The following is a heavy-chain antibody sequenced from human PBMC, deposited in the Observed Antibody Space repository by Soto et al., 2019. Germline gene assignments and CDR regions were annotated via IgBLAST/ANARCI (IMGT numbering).Heavy chain of an antibody. CDR2: INSDGSST. CDR1: GFTFSSYW. Sequence: GGSLRLSCAASGFTFSSYWMHWVRQAPGKGLVWVSRINSDGSSTSYADSVKGRFTISRDNAKNTLYLQMNGLRAEDTAAYYCARVPICTNGVCYISFYYYMDVWGKGTTVTVSS. J-gene: IGHJ6*03. D-gene: IGHD2-8*01. V-gene: IGHV3-74*01. CDR3: ARVPICTNGVCYISFYYYMDV.